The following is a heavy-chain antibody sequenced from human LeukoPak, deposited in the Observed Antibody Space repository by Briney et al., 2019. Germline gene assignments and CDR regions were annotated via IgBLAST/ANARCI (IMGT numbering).Heavy chain of an antibody. CDR1: GFTFSSYS. V-gene: IGHV3-21*01. Sequence: GGSLRLSCAASGFTFSSYSMNWVRQAPGKGLEWVSSISSSSSYIYYADSVKGRFTISRDNSKNTPYLQMSSLRPEDTAVYYCARDGSNSGRFDYWGQGTLVTVSS. D-gene: IGHD4/OR15-4a*01. CDR2: ISSSSSYI. CDR3: ARDGSNSGRFDY. J-gene: IGHJ4*02.